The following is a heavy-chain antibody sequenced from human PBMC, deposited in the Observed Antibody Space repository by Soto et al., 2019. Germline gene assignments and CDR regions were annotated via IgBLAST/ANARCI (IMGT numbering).Heavy chain of an antibody. CDR3: ARDSSRGYSYSELDY. CDR1: GFTFSSYG. Sequence: VGSLRLSCAASGFTFSSYGMHWVRQAPGKGLEWVAVIWYDGSNKYYADSVKGRFTISRDNSKNTLYLQMNSLRAEDTAVYYCARDSSRGYSYSELDYWGQGTLVTVSS. V-gene: IGHV3-33*01. D-gene: IGHD5-18*01. CDR2: IWYDGSNK. J-gene: IGHJ4*02.